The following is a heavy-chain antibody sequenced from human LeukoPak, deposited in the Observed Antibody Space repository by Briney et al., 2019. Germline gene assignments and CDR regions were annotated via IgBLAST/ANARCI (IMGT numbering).Heavy chain of an antibody. J-gene: IGHJ4*02. D-gene: IGHD4-17*01. CDR2: IYYTGST. Sequence: SETLSLTCTVSGGSISNYFWSWIRQPPGKGLEWIGYIYYTGSTNYNPSLKSRVTISVGTSKNQFSLKLSSVTAADTAVYYCARQRTSVTSPFDYWGQGTLVTVSS. CDR1: GGSISNYF. CDR3: ARQRTSVTSPFDY. V-gene: IGHV4-59*08.